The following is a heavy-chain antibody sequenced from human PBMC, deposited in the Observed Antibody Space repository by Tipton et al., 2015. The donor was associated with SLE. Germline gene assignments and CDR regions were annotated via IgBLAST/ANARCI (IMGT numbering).Heavy chain of an antibody. CDR1: GGSISSHY. D-gene: IGHD3-10*01. Sequence: TLSLTCTVSGGSISSHYWSWIRQPPGKGLEWIGYIYYSGSISYNPSLKSRVTISVDTSKNQFSLKLSSVTAADTAVYYCARDPFGELEYFDLWGRGTLVTVSS. CDR2: IYYSGSI. J-gene: IGHJ2*01. V-gene: IGHV4-59*11. CDR3: ARDPFGELEYFDL.